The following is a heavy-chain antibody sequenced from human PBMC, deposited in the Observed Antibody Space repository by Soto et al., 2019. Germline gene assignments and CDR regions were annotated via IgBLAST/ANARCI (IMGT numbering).Heavy chain of an antibody. V-gene: IGHV1-2*02. CDR1: GYTFTGYY. CDR2: INPNSGGT. CDR3: ARTKIVLMVYATHPYGMDV. J-gene: IGHJ6*02. Sequence: ASVKVSCKASGYTFTGYYMHWVRQAPGQGLEWMGWINPNSGGTNYAQKFQGRVTMTRDTSISTAYMELSRLRSDDTAVYYCARTKIVLMVYATHPYGMDVWGQGTTVTVSS. D-gene: IGHD2-8*01.